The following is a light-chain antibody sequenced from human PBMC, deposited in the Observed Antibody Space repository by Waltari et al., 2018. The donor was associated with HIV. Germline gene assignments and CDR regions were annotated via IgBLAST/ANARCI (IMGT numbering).Light chain of an antibody. CDR3: AAWDDSLNGM. Sequence: QSVLTQPPSVSGTPGQNVTISCSGSSSNIGSNIVNWYQQPPGAAPTLLIYTNDQRASGGPDRFAGSKSGPSASVAISGLQAADEADYYCAAWDDSLNGMFGGGTKLTVL. CDR1: SSNIGSNI. CDR2: TND. V-gene: IGLV1-44*01. J-gene: IGLJ3*02.